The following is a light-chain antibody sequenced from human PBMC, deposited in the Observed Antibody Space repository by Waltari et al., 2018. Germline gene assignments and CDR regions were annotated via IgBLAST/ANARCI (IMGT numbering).Light chain of an antibody. J-gene: IGKJ2*03. CDR1: QGINKD. V-gene: IGKV1-27*01. CDR2: DAS. Sequence: DIQMTQSPSSLSASVGDRVTVTCRASQGINKDLSWYQQKPGKAPTLLIYDASNLQTGVSSRFSGSGSGTDFTLIISSLQPEDVATYYCQQDYTTPYSFGQGTEVEI. CDR3: QQDYTTPYS.